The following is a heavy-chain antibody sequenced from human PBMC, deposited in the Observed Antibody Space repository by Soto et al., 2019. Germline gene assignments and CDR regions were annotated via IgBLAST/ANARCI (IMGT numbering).Heavy chain of an antibody. CDR3: ARVWGGAFDI. D-gene: IGHD3-10*01. CDR2: IYYSGST. CDR1: GDSISSYY. J-gene: IGHJ3*02. V-gene: IGHV4-59*01. Sequence: SETLSLTCAVSGDSISSYYWSWIRQPPGKGLEWIGYIYYSGSTNYNPSLKSRVTISVNTSKNQFSLKLTSVTAADTAVYYCARVWGGAFDIWGQGTMVTVSS.